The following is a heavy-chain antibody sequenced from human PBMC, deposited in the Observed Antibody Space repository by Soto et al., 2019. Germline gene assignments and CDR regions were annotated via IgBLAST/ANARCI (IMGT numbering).Heavy chain of an antibody. CDR3: ARGWLATGGSLSYMDV. CDR2: IGTAGDT. J-gene: IGHJ6*03. V-gene: IGHV3-13*01. D-gene: IGHD6-13*01. CDR1: GFTFSSYD. Sequence: ESGGGLIQPGGSLRLSCAASGFTFSSYDMHWVRQATGKGLEWVSAIGTAGDTYYPGSVKGRFTISRENAKNSLYLQMNSLRAGDTALYYCARGWLATGGSLSYMDVWGNGATVTVAS.